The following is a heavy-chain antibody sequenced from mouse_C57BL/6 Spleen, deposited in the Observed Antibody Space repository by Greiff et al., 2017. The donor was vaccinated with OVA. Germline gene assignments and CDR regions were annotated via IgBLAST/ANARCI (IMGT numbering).Heavy chain of an antibody. CDR3: ARYSKGYFDY. CDR1: GFTFTDYY. J-gene: IGHJ2*01. Sequence: EVKLEESGGGLVQPGGSLSLSCAASGFTFTDYYMSWVRQPPGKALEWLGFIRNKANGYTTEYSASVKGRFTISRDNSQSILYLQMNALRAEDSATYYCARYSKGYFDYWGQGTTLTVSS. D-gene: IGHD1-3*01. V-gene: IGHV7-3*01. CDR2: IRNKANGYTT.